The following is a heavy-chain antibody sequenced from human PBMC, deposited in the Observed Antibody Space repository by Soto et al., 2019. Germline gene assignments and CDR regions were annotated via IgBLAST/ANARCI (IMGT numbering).Heavy chain of an antibody. CDR2: IYYSGST. CDR3: ARDLRLDY. CDR1: GGSIISYY. J-gene: IGHJ4*02. V-gene: IGHV4-59*01. Sequence: QVQLQESGPGLVKPSETLSLTCTVSGGSIISYYWNWIRQPPGKGLEWIGYIYYSGSTHYNPALKSRVTISVDTSKNQVSLKLSSVTAADTAVYYGARDLRLDYWGQGTLVTVSS. D-gene: IGHD4-17*01.